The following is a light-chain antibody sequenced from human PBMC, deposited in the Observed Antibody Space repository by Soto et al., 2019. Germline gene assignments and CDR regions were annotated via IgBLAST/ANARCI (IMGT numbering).Light chain of an antibody. J-gene: IGKJ5*01. CDR1: QSVAGS. Sequence: EVVLKQSPATLSLSPGKRAMLSCRASQSVAGSLAWYQQKPGQAPRLLIYDISTRAAAIPARFSGSGSGTDFTLTVSSLEPEDFALYYCQQRSNRITFGQGTRLEIK. CDR3: QQRSNRIT. CDR2: DIS. V-gene: IGKV3-11*01.